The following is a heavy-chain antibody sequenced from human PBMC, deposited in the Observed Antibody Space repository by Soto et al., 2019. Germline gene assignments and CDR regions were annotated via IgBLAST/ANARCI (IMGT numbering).Heavy chain of an antibody. CDR1: GGTFRNYP. CDR2: IFPLTDIP. Sequence: QVQLVQSGTEVKKPGSSVKVSCKASGGTFRNYPINWVRQTSGQGLEWMGSIFPLTDIPDYAQNFQARLTISADKSTSTAYIELSSLTSDDTAMYFCARGPLVVLNYFESWGQGTLVTVSS. CDR3: ARGPLVVLNYFES. J-gene: IGHJ4*02. V-gene: IGHV1-69*02.